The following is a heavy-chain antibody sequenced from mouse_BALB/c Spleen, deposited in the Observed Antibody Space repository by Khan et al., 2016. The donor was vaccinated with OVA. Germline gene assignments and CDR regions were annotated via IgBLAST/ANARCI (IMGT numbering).Heavy chain of an antibody. CDR3: AKNFPYAMDY. V-gene: IGHV2-5*01. Sequence: VQLQESGPGLVQPSQSLSITCTVSGFSLSSYGVHWVRQSPGKGLEWLGVISRGGNRDYNAVFMSRLSITKDNSKSQVFFKMNSLQADDTAIYYCAKNFPYAMDYWGQGTSVTVSS. CDR2: ISRGGNR. J-gene: IGHJ4*01. CDR1: GFSLSSYG.